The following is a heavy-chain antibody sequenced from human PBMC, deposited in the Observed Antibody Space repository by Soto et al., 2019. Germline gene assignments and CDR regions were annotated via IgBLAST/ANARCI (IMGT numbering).Heavy chain of an antibody. Sequence: QVQLVQSGAEVKKPGSSVKVSCKASGGTFSSYAISWVRQAPGQGLEWMGGIIPIFGTANYAQKFQGRVTITADESTSIAYMELSSLRSEDTAVYYCARALPYYYRSGSYPFDPWGQGTLVTVSS. D-gene: IGHD3-10*01. CDR1: GGTFSSYA. CDR3: ARALPYYYRSGSYPFDP. CDR2: IIPIFGTA. J-gene: IGHJ5*02. V-gene: IGHV1-69*01.